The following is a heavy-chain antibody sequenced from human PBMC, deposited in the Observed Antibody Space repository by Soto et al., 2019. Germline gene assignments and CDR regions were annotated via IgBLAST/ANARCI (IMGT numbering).Heavy chain of an antibody. Sequence: ASVKVSCEASGYTFTSYGISWVRQAPGQGLEWMGWISAYNGNTNYAQKLQGRVTMTTDTSTSTAYMELRSLRSDDTAVYYCARSVRKTYYSDYWGQGTLVTSPQ. CDR3: ARSVRKTYYSDY. CDR2: ISAYNGNT. CDR1: GYTFTSYG. V-gene: IGHV1-18*01. D-gene: IGHD3-10*01. J-gene: IGHJ4*02.